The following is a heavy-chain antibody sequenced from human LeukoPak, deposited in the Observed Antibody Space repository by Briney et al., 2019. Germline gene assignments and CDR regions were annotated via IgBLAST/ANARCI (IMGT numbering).Heavy chain of an antibody. Sequence: GGSLRLSCAASRFTFSSHGMNWVRQAPGKGLEWVSGISGSGVITYYADSVKGRFTISRDNSKNTLDLQMNSLRAEDTAVYYCARDNYDSSTPYYFDYWGQGTLVTVSS. V-gene: IGHV3-23*01. CDR3: ARDNYDSSTPYYFDY. CDR2: ISGSGVIT. J-gene: IGHJ4*02. CDR1: RFTFSSHG. D-gene: IGHD3-22*01.